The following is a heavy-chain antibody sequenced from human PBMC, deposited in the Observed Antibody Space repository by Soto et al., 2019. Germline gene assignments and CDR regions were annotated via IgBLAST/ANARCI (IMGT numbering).Heavy chain of an antibody. Sequence: GGSLRLSCAASGFTFSSYAMSWVRQAPGKGLEWVSAISGSGGSTYYADSVKGRFTISRDNSKNTLYLQMNSLRAEDTAVYYCAKRGYCSSTSCSRYYYYYMDVWGKGTTVTVSS. CDR1: GFTFSSYA. CDR2: ISGSGGST. D-gene: IGHD2-2*01. J-gene: IGHJ6*03. CDR3: AKRGYCSSTSCSRYYYYYMDV. V-gene: IGHV3-23*01.